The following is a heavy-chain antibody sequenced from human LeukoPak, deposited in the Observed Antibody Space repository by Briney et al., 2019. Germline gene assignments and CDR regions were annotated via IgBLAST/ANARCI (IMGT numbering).Heavy chain of an antibody. Sequence: ASVKVSCQTSGYTFTGYYMHWVRQGPGQGLEWMGWINPTSGGTNYAQKFRGRVTMTRDTSISTAYMELSRLKSDDTAVYYCARIYCSSTSCYYFDYWGQGTLVTVPS. J-gene: IGHJ4*02. CDR1: GYTFTGYY. CDR3: ARIYCSSTSCYYFDY. V-gene: IGHV1-2*02. CDR2: INPTSGGT. D-gene: IGHD2-2*01.